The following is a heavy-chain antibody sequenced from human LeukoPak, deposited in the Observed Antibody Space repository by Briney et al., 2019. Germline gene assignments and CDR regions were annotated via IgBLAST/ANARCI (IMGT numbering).Heavy chain of an antibody. J-gene: IGHJ4*02. Sequence: PGESLRLSCAASGFSFSTYVMTWVRQAPGKGLEWVSSIHGGGSTTFYTDSVRGWFTISRDNSKNKVYLQMNGLRAEDTGIYYCVKESGAKGDYWGQGTLVTVSS. V-gene: IGHV3-23*01. CDR2: IHGGGSTT. CDR3: VKESGAKGDY. D-gene: IGHD2-15*01. CDR1: GFSFSTYV.